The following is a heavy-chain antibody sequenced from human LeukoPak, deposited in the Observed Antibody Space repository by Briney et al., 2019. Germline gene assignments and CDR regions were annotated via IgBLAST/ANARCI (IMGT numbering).Heavy chain of an antibody. V-gene: IGHV3-48*04. D-gene: IGHD3-22*01. CDR1: GFTFSGYD. CDR2: TSSSSSTI. CDR3: ARRLPFVGGYPQKRGYYFDY. Sequence: GGSLRLSCAASGFTFSGYDMSWVRQAPGKGLEWVSYTSSSSSTIYYADSVKSRFTISRDNAKNSLYLQMNSLRAEDTAVYYCARRLPFVGGYPQKRGYYFDYWGQGTLVTVSS. J-gene: IGHJ4*02.